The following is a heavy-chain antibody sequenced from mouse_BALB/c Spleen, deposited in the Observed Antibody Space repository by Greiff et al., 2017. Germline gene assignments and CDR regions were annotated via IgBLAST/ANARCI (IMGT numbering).Heavy chain of an antibody. CDR2: IDPENGDT. V-gene: IGHV14-4*02. D-gene: IGHD4-1*01. CDR1: GFNIKDYY. J-gene: IGHJ2*01. CDR3: NMCTGDVDRVDY. Sequence: VQLQQSGAELVRSGASVKLSCTASGFNIKDYYMHWVKQRPEQGLEWIGWIDPENGDTEYAPKFQGKATMTADTSSNTAYLQRSSLTSEDTAVYYCNMCTGDVDRVDYWGQGTTLTVAS.